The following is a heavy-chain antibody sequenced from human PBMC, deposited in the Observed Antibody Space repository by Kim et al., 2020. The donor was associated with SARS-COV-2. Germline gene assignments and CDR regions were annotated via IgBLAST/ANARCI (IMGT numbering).Heavy chain of an antibody. CDR1: GGSISKYF. D-gene: IGHD3-10*01. CDR3: ARRAIWSGDVRDEYYFYAMDG. V-gene: IGHV4-59*08. J-gene: IGHJ6*02. Sequence: SETLSLTCTVSGGSISKYFWSWIRQPPGKGLEWIGFIYYTGSTKYNPSLKSRVTMSVDTSKNQISLKLRSVTAADTAVYYCARRAIWSGDVRDEYYFYAMDGWGQGTTVTVSS. CDR2: IYYTGST.